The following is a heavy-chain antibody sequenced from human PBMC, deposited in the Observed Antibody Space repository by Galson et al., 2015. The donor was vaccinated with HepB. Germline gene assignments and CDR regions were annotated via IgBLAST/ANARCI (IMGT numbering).Heavy chain of an antibody. CDR1: GGTFSSYD. V-gene: IGHV1-8*02. Sequence: SVKVSCKASGGTFSSYDINWVRQATGQGLEWMGWMNPNSGNTGYAQKFQGRVTMTRNTSISTAYMELSSLRSEDAAVYYCARGRRYLAVAGTIHYYYYYMDVWGKGTTVTVSS. D-gene: IGHD6-19*01. J-gene: IGHJ6*03. CDR3: ARGRRYLAVAGTIHYYYYYMDV. CDR2: MNPNSGNT.